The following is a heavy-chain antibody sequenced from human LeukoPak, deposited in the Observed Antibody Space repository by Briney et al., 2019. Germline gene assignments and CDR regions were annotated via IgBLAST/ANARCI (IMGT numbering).Heavy chain of an antibody. CDR1: GFTFDDYA. Sequence: PGRSLRLSCAASGFTFDDYAMHWVRQAPGKGLEWVSGISWDSGSIGYADSVKGRFTIPRDNAKNSLYLQMNSLRAEDTASYYCAKDSGYDVYNWFDPWGQGTLVTVSS. CDR3: AKDSGYDVYNWFDP. V-gene: IGHV3-9*01. D-gene: IGHD5-12*01. J-gene: IGHJ5*02. CDR2: ISWDSGSI.